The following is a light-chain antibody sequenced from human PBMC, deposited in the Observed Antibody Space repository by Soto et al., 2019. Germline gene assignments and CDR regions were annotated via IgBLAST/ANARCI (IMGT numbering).Light chain of an antibody. CDR1: NSDIGPYNH. CDR2: EVS. V-gene: IGLV2-14*01. Sequence: QSALTQPASVSGSPGQSITISCTGTNSDIGPYNHVSWYQQYPGKVPKLMVYEVSHRPSGVSDRFSGSKSGSTASLTISGLQAEDDAYYYCSSYTRSSTWVFGGGTKLTVL. CDR3: SSYTRSSTWV. J-gene: IGLJ3*02.